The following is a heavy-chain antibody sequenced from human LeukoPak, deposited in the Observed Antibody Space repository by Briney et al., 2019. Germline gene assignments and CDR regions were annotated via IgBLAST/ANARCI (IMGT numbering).Heavy chain of an antibody. CDR3: ARSPGRVDYYGSGSHQNLDY. CDR2: INPNSGGT. D-gene: IGHD3-10*01. CDR1: GYTFTGYY. Sequence: GASVKVSCKASGYTFTGYYMHWVRQAPGQGLEWMGRINPNSGGTNYAQKFQGRVTMTRDTSISTAYMELSRLRSDDTAVYYCARSPGRVDYYGSGSHQNLDYWGQGTLVTVSS. J-gene: IGHJ4*02. V-gene: IGHV1-2*06.